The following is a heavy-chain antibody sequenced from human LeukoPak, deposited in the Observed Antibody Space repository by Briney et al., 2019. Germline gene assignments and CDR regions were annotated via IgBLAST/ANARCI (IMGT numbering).Heavy chain of an antibody. D-gene: IGHD6-19*01. Sequence: GGSLTLSCAASGFTFSTYATSWVRHTPGKGQGWVSGISSGGNTQYTDSVKGRFTVSRDNSKNTLHLQMDSLRAEDTAIYYCTKDRRQWVVPYFDSWGQGTVVTVSS. CDR3: TKDRRQWVVPYFDS. CDR2: ISSGGNT. CDR1: GFTFSTYA. J-gene: IGHJ4*02. V-gene: IGHV3-23*01.